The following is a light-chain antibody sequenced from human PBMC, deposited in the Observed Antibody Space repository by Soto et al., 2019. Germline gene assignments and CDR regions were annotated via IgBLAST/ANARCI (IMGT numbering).Light chain of an antibody. V-gene: IGKV3-20*01. J-gene: IGKJ4*01. CDR1: QSVSSSY. CDR3: QQYGSSPLT. CDR2: GAS. Sequence: EIVLTQSPGTLSLSPGERATLCCRASQSVSSSYLAWYQQKPGQAPRLLFYGASSRATGIPDRFSGSGSGTDFTLTISRLEPEDFAVYYCQQYGSSPLTFGGGTKVEVK.